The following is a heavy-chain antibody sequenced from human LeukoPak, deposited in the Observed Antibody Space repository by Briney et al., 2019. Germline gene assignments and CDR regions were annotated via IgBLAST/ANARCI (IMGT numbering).Heavy chain of an antibody. CDR2: IYYSGST. D-gene: IGHD3-22*01. CDR3: ARHSIYYHNSGYSDHFDY. Sequence: SETLSLTCTVPGGSISSYYWSWIRQPPGKGLEWIAYIYYSGSTDYNPSLKSRITISVETSKNQFSLKLTSVTAADTAVYYCARHSIYYHNSGYSDHFDYWGQGTLVTVSS. J-gene: IGHJ4*02. V-gene: IGHV4-59*08. CDR1: GGSISSYY.